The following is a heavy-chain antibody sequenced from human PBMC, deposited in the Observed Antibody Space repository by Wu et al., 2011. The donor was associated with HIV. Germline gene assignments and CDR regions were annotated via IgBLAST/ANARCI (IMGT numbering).Heavy chain of an antibody. CDR1: GATFSTYG. CDR2: IIPILGTV. Sequence: QVQLVQSGAEVKKPGSSVKVSCKASGATFSTYGINWVRQAPGQGLEWMGGIIPILGTVKYAQKFQGRVTITADKSTSTAYMELSSLRSEDTAIYYCARDLGGDEDYWGQGTLVTVSS. V-gene: IGHV1-69*14. D-gene: IGHD2-21*01. CDR3: ARDLGGDEDY. J-gene: IGHJ4*02.